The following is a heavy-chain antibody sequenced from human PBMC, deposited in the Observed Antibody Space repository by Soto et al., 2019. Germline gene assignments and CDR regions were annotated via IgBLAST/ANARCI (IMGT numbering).Heavy chain of an antibody. D-gene: IGHD2-21*01. CDR1: GFTFSSYA. J-gene: IGHJ4*02. V-gene: IGHV3-23*01. Sequence: VQLLESGGGLVQPGGSLRLSCVASGFTFSSYATSWVRQAPGQRLEWVATFSGGRDTTWHADSVKGRFTVSRDSSKNTLSLQMNSLRPEDSALYYCATATSATCTGSICYSFDYWGQGTLVTVPS. CDR2: FSGGRDTT. CDR3: ATATSATCTGSICYSFDY.